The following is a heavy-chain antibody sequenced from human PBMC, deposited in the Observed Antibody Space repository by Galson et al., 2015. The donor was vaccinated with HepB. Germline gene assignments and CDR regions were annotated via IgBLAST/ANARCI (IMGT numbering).Heavy chain of an antibody. CDR1: GFTVSSNY. CDR3: ARVPFISSSWKPSDAFDI. D-gene: IGHD6-13*01. J-gene: IGHJ3*02. Sequence: SLRLSCAASGFTVSSNYMSWVRQAPGKGLEWVSVIYSGGSTYYADSVKGRFTISRHNSKNTLYLQMNSLRAEDTAVYYCARVPFISSSWKPSDAFDIWGQGTMVTVSS. CDR2: IYSGGST. V-gene: IGHV3-53*04.